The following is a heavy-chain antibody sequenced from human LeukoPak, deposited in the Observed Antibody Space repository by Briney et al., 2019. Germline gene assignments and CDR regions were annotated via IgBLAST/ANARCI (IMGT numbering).Heavy chain of an antibody. D-gene: IGHD2-8*01. CDR2: INTGGGSI. Sequence: KTGGSLRLSCAASGFTFRDYNMSWIRQAPGKGLEYISYINTGGGSIYYAGSVKGRFTISRDNAKNSLYLQMNNVRAEDTAVYYCARDWDNGRAERPAWGQGTLVTVSS. CDR3: ARDWDNGRAERPA. V-gene: IGHV3-11*04. J-gene: IGHJ5*02. CDR1: GFTFRDYN.